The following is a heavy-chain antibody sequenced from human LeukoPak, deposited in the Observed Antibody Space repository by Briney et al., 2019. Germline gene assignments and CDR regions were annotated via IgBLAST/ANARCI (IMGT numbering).Heavy chain of an antibody. D-gene: IGHD6-13*01. CDR1: GGSISSSSYY. CDR2: IYYSGST. V-gene: IGHV4-39*01. Sequence: SETLSLTCTVSGGSISSSSYYWGWIRQPPGKGLEWIGSIYYSGSTYYNPSLKSRVTISVDTSKSQFSLKLSSVTAADTAVYYCARYSSSWYDYYYGMDVWGQGTTVTVSS. J-gene: IGHJ6*02. CDR3: ARYSSSWYDYYYGMDV.